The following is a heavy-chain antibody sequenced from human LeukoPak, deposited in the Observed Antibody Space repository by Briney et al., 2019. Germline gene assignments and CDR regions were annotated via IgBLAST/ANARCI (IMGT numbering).Heavy chain of an antibody. J-gene: IGHJ6*02. V-gene: IGHV4-31*03. CDR1: GGSISSGGYY. Sequence: PSETLSLTCTVSGGSISSGGYYWSWIRQHPGKGLEWIGYIYYSGSTYYNPSLKSRVTISVDTSKNQFSLKLSSVTAADTAVYYCARAVSGSYYLNYYYGMDVWGQGTTVTVSS. CDR2: IYYSGST. D-gene: IGHD1-26*01. CDR3: ARAVSGSYYLNYYYGMDV.